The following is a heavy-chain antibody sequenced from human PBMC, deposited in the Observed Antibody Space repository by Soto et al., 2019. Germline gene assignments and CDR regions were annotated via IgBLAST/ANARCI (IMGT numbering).Heavy chain of an antibody. D-gene: IGHD1-26*01. CDR3: AKDGSGSYQPTFFDY. Sequence: EVQLLESGGGVVQPGGSLRLSCAVSGITFSSYAMSWVRQAPGKGLEWVSGVSGDTGSTFYADAVKGRCIVSRDNSKNTLYLNMNSLRADDTAVYYCAKDGSGSYQPTFFDYWGQGTLVTVSS. J-gene: IGHJ4*02. V-gene: IGHV3-23*01. CDR1: GITFSSYA. CDR2: VSGDTGST.